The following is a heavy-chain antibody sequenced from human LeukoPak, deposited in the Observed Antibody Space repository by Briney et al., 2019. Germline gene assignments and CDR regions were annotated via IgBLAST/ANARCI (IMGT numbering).Heavy chain of an antibody. CDR2: IYYSGST. Sequence: PSETLSLTCTVPGGSISSSSYYWGWIRQPPGRGLEWIGSIYYSGSTYYNPSLKSRVTISVDTSKNQFSLKLSSVTAADTAVYYCARYSSGWYSKVWDYWGQGTLVTVSS. CDR3: ARYSSGWYSKVWDY. J-gene: IGHJ4*02. D-gene: IGHD6-19*01. CDR1: GGSISSSSYY. V-gene: IGHV4-39*07.